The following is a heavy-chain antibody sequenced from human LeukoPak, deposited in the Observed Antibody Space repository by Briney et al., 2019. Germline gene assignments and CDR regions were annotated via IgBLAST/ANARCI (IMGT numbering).Heavy chain of an antibody. CDR1: GYTXTGYY. J-gene: IGHJ4*02. CDR3: ARDFPAASTYYFDY. D-gene: IGHD2-2*01. V-gene: IGHV1-2*02. CDR2: INPNSGGT. Sequence: ASVKVSCKASGYTXTGYYMHWVRQAPGQGLEWMGWINPNSGGTNYAQKFQGRVTMTRDTSISTAYMELSRLRSDDTAVYYCARDFPAASTYYFDYWGQGTLVTISS.